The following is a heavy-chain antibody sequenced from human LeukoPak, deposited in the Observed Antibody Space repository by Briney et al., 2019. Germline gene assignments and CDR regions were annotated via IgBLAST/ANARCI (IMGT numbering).Heavy chain of an antibody. CDR2: IYHSGST. Sequence: SETLSLTCAVSGGSISSGGYSWSWIRQPPGKGLEWIGYIYHSGSTNYNPSLKSRVTISVDTSKNQFSLKLSSVTAADTAVYYCARGGLDSSGYADAFDIWGQGTMVTVSS. CDR3: ARGGLDSSGYADAFDI. D-gene: IGHD3-22*01. J-gene: IGHJ3*02. V-gene: IGHV4-30-2*01. CDR1: GGSISSGGYS.